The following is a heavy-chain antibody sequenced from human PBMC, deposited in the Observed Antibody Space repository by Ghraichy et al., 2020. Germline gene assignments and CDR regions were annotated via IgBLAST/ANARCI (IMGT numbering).Heavy chain of an antibody. Sequence: GESLNISCADSGFTFSSYVMSWVRQAPGKGLEWVSAISGSGGGTYYADSVKGRFTISRDNSKNTLYLQMNSLRAEDTAVYYCATPGITVAGSFDYWGQGTLVTVSS. J-gene: IGHJ4*02. CDR3: ATPGITVAGSFDY. D-gene: IGHD6-19*01. CDR2: ISGSGGGT. CDR1: GFTFSSYV. V-gene: IGHV3-23*01.